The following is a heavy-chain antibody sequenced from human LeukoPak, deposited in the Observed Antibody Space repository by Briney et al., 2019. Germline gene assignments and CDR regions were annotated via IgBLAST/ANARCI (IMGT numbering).Heavy chain of an antibody. CDR3: AREEARWGWFDP. D-gene: IGHD3-16*01. CDR1: GFTFSNYG. V-gene: IGHV3-30*02. Sequence: GGSLRLSCSASGFTFSNYGMHWVRQAPGKGLDWVAFIRFDGGDKYYADSVKGRFTISTDNSKNTLDLQMDSLRAEDTAVYYCAREEARWGWFDPWGQGTLVTVSS. CDR2: IRFDGGDK. J-gene: IGHJ5*02.